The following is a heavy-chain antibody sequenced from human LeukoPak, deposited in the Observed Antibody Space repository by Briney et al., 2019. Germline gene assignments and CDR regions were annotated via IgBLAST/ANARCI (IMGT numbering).Heavy chain of an antibody. Sequence: AGGSLRLSCAASGSTLSNHWMHWVRQAPGKGLVWVSRISGDEIWTSYADSVKGRFIISRDNAKDTLYLQMNSLRTEDTAVYYCAREYNSGPKQTDAFDIWGQGTMVTVSS. D-gene: IGHD3-22*01. CDR1: GSTLSNHW. J-gene: IGHJ3*02. CDR3: AREYNSGPKQTDAFDI. V-gene: IGHV3-74*01. CDR2: ISGDEIWT.